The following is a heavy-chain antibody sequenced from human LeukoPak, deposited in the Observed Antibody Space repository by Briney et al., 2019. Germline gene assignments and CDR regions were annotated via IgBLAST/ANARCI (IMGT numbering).Heavy chain of an antibody. CDR3: ARDQLISSGRPGGY. V-gene: IGHV3-48*03. Sequence: GGSLRLSCAASGFTFSSYEMNWVRQAPGKGLEWVSYISSSGSTIYYADSVKGRFTISRDNAKNSLYLQMNSLRAEDTAVYYCARDQLISSGRPGGYWGQGTLVTVSS. D-gene: IGHD6-19*01. CDR2: ISSSGSTI. J-gene: IGHJ4*02. CDR1: GFTFSSYE.